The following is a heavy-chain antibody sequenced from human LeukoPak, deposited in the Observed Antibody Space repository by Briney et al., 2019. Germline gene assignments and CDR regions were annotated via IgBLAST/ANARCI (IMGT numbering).Heavy chain of an antibody. CDR2: ISTSGTTM. Sequence: PGGSLRLSCAASGFTFSDYYMNWIRQAPGKGLEWVSYISTSGTTMSYADSVKGRFTISRDSAKNSLYLQMNSLRAADTAVYYCARGTTGTTDFDYWGQGTLVTVSS. V-gene: IGHV3-11*01. D-gene: IGHD1-1*01. J-gene: IGHJ4*02. CDR1: GFTFSDYY. CDR3: ARGTTGTTDFDY.